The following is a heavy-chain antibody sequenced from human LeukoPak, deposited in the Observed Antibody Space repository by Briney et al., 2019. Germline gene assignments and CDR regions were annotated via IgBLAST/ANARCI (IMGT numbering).Heavy chain of an antibody. D-gene: IGHD1-26*01. J-gene: IGHJ4*02. CDR1: GYTFTGYY. Sequence: GASVKVSCRASGYTFTGYYMHWVRQAPGQGLEWMGWINPNSGGTNYAQKFQGRVTMTRDTSISTAYMELSRLRSDDTAVYYCARDFGVGATTPWGYWGQGTLVTVSS. CDR2: INPNSGGT. V-gene: IGHV1-2*02. CDR3: ARDFGVGATTPWGY.